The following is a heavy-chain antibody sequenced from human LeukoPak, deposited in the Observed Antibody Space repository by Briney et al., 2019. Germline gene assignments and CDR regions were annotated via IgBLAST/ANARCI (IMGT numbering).Heavy chain of an antibody. Sequence: ASVKVSCKVSGYTLTGLSMHWVRQAPGKGLEWMGGFDPEDGETIYAQKFQGRVTMTEDTSTDTAYMELSSLRSEDTAVYYCATDRGYSGYDLRNYYGMDVWGQGTTVTVSS. CDR2: FDPEDGET. CDR1: GYTLTGLS. CDR3: ATDRGYSGYDLRNYYGMDV. J-gene: IGHJ6*02. D-gene: IGHD5-12*01. V-gene: IGHV1-24*01.